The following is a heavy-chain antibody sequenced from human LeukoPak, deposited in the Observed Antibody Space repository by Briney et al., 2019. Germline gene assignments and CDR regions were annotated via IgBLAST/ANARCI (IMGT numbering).Heavy chain of an antibody. CDR1: GFIFGDNW. CDR3: EGWGVNAGLDY. D-gene: IGHD3-10*01. V-gene: IGHV3-7*01. Sequence: QPGGSLTLSCVASGFIFGDNWMGWVRQAPGKGLEWVANINPHGTEKYYADSLEGRFSVSRDNAKNSVCLQMNSLRVEDAGFYYCEGWGVNAGLDYWGQGSLVTVSS. CDR2: INPHGTEK. J-gene: IGHJ4*02.